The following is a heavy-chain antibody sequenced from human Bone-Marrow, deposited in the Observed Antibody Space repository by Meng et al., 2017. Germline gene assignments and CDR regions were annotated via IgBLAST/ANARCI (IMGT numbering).Heavy chain of an antibody. CDR2: IYTSGST. CDR1: GGSISSGSCY. CDR3: ARGIAAAVTYNWFDP. Sequence: SETLSLTCTVSGGSISSGSCYWSCIRQPAGKGLEWNGRIYTSGSTSYNPSLKSRVTISVDTSKNQFSLKLSSVTAADTAVYYCARGIAAAVTYNWFDPWGHGNLVTVAS. D-gene: IGHD6-13*01. J-gene: IGHJ5*02. V-gene: IGHV4-61*02.